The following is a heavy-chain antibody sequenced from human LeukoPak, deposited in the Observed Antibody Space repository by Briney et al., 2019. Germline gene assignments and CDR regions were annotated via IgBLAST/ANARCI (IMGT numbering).Heavy chain of an antibody. CDR3: AKGYNYYDSSGYYYVRGSYIDY. J-gene: IGHJ4*02. CDR2: ISGSGGST. D-gene: IGHD3-22*01. CDR1: GFTFSSYA. Sequence: PGGSLRLSCAASGFTFSSYAMSWVRQAPGKGLEWVSAISGSGGSTYYADSVKGRFTISRDNSKNTLYLQMNSLRAEDTAVYYCAKGYNYYDSSGYYYVRGSYIDYWGQGTLVTVSS. V-gene: IGHV3-23*01.